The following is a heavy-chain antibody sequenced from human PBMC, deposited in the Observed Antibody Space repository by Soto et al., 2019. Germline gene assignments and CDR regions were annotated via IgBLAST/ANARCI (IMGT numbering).Heavy chain of an antibody. V-gene: IGHV3-13*01. CDR1: GFTFSPFH. CDR2: IGSAGDT. D-gene: IGHD2-21*01. J-gene: IGHJ4*02. Sequence: DVQLVESGGGLAQPGGSLRLSCVASGFTFSPFHLHWVRQRIGEGLEWVSGIGSAGDTYYLGSVRGRFTISRENAKNSLYLQMNSLRAEDTAVYFCARLIASGVGANSFDYWGQGTLVTVSS. CDR3: ARLIASGVGANSFDY.